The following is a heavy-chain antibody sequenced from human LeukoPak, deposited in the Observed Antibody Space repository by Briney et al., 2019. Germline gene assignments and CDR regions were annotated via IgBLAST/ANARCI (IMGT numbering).Heavy chain of an antibody. Sequence: VGALRLSCAASGFTFSSYGMHWVRQAPGKGLEWVAVISYDGSNKYYADSVKGRFTISRDNSKNTLYLQMNSLRAEDTAVYYCAKGPDGTDYWGQGTLVTVSS. CDR3: AKGPDGTDY. D-gene: IGHD1-14*01. CDR1: GFTFSSYG. V-gene: IGHV3-30*18. CDR2: ISYDGSNK. J-gene: IGHJ4*02.